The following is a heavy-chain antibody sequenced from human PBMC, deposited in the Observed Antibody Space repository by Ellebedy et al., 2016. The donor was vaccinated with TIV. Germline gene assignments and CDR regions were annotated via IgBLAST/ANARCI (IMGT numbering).Heavy chain of an antibody. CDR2: IKSKGGGGTT. CDR1: GFSFTNAW. D-gene: IGHD6-19*01. J-gene: IGHJ4*02. CDR3: AKEHSTGFVFDY. Sequence: PGGSLRLSCAASGFSFTNAWMSWVRQAPGKGLEWVGRIKSKGGGGTTDYAASVKGRFTISRDDSKETLYLQMNSLRADDTAVYYCAKEHSTGFVFDYWGQGTLVTVSS. V-gene: IGHV3-15*01.